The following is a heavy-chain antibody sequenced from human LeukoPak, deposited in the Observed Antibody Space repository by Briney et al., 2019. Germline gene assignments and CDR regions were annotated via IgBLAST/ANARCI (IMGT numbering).Heavy chain of an antibody. Sequence: PGGSLRLSCAASGFTFSDHAMSWVRQAPGKGLEWVSAIRGTGTTTFYAASVKGRFTISRDNSKNTADLQMHSLRAEETSVYYCAKVSWLGTLPSYHFDSWGEGTQVTVSS. D-gene: IGHD6-19*01. CDR1: GFTFSDHA. V-gene: IGHV3-23*01. J-gene: IGHJ4*02. CDR3: AKVSWLGTLPSYHFDS. CDR2: IRGTGTTT.